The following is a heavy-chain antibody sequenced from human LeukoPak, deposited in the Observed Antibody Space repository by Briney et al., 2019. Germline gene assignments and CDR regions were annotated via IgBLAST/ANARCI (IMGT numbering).Heavy chain of an antibody. V-gene: IGHV3-21*01. J-gene: IGHJ5*02. D-gene: IGHD3-3*01. Sequence: GGSLRLYCAASGFTFSSYSMNWVRQAPGKGLEWVSSISSSSSYIYYADSVKGRFTISRDNAKNSLYLQMNSLRAEDTAVYYCARDRTYYDFWSGYIQGFDPWGQGTLVTVSS. CDR2: ISSSSSYI. CDR1: GFTFSSYS. CDR3: ARDRTYYDFWSGYIQGFDP.